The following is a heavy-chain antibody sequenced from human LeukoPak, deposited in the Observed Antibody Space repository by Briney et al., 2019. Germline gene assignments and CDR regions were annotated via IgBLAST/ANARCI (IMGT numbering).Heavy chain of an antibody. V-gene: IGHV3-30-3*01. J-gene: IGHJ4*02. CDR3: AKDQKELRYFEWSCDY. CDR1: GFTFSSYA. CDR2: ISYDGSNK. Sequence: GRSLCLSCAASGFTFSSYAMHWVRQAPGKGLEWVAVISYDGSNKYYADSVKGRFTISRDNSKNTLYLQMNSLRAEDTTVYYCAKDQKELRYFEWSCDYWGQGTLVTVSS. D-gene: IGHD3-9*01.